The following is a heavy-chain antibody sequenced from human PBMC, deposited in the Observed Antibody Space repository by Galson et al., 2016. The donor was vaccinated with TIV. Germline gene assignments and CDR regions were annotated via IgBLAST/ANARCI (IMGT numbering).Heavy chain of an antibody. CDR2: INPIFGTA. CDR1: GGIFNNFV. D-gene: IGHD3-10*01. V-gene: IGHV1-69*06. Sequence: SVKVSCKASGGIFNNFVISWVRQAPGQGLEWMGSINPIFGTANSARKFQGRVTITADTSTSTIYMELSSLRSEDTAVYYCARGRGYNFASGSSYFDFWGQGTLVTVSS. J-gene: IGHJ4*02. CDR3: ARGRGYNFASGSSYFDF.